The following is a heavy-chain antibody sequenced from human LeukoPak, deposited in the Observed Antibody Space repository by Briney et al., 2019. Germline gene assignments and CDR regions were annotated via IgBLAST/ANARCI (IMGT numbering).Heavy chain of an antibody. D-gene: IGHD1-26*01. CDR1: GGSISNNY. Sequence: SETLSLTCNVSGGSISNNYWSWIRQPPGKGLEGIGYFHDSESTNYNPSLKSRVSISVDTSKNQVSLKLTSVTAADTAVYHCARGDASGRPGIAFDYWGQGTLVTVSS. CDR2: FHDSEST. V-gene: IGHV4-59*01. CDR3: ARGDASGRPGIAFDY. J-gene: IGHJ4*02.